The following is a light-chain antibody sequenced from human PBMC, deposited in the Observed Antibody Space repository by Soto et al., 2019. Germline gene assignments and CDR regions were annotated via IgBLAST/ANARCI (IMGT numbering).Light chain of an antibody. J-gene: IGKJ1*01. V-gene: IGKV1-5*03. CDR3: QQYNSYSWT. CDR2: RTS. Sequence: DITMTQSPSTLSASVGDRVTITCRASQSISNWLAWYQQKPGKAPKVLIYRTSILESGVPPRFSGSGSGTEFTLTISSLQPDDFATYYCQQYNSYSWTFGQGTKVEIK. CDR1: QSISNW.